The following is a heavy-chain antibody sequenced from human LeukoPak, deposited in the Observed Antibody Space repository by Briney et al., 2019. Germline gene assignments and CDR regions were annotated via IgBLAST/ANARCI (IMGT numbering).Heavy chain of an antibody. CDR3: VRDLSTMGDH. CDR2: INPDSGAT. J-gene: IGHJ4*02. Sequence: ASVKVSCKTSGYIFTGDYIHWVRQAPGQGLEWMAWINPDSGATYYAQRLQGRVTVTRDTSISTAYMELRSLRSDDTAIYYCVRDLSTMGDHWGQGTLVTVSS. CDR1: GYIFTGDY. D-gene: IGHD5/OR15-5a*01. V-gene: IGHV1-2*02.